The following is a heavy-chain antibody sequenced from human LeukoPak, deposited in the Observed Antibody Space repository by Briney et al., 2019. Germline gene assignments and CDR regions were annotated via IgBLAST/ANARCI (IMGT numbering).Heavy chain of an antibody. J-gene: IGHJ4*02. CDR2: INSDGSST. V-gene: IGHV3-74*01. D-gene: IGHD1-26*01. CDR1: GSTFSNYW. CDR3: ARSGSYRANFDY. Sequence: GGSLRLSCAASGSTFSNYWMHWVRQAPGKGLVWVSRINSDGSSTSYADSVKGRFTISRDNAKNTLYLQMNSLRAEDTAVYYCARSGSYRANFDYWGQGTLVTVSS.